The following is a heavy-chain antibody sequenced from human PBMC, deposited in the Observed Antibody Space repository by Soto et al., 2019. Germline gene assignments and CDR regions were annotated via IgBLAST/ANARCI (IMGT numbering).Heavy chain of an antibody. V-gene: IGHV1-46*03. D-gene: IGHD2-15*01. CDR3: AMGYCSGGSCYSSRFDY. J-gene: IGHJ4*02. CDR2: INPSGGST. Sequence: GASVKVSCKASGNTFTKYYIHWVRQAPGQGLEWMGIINPSGGSTSYVQKFQGRVTMTRDTPTSTVYMELSSLSSEDTAVYYCAMGYCSGGSCYSSRFDYWGQGTLVTVYS. CDR1: GNTFTKYY.